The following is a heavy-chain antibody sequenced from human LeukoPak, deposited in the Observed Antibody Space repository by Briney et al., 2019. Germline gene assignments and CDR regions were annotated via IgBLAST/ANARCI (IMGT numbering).Heavy chain of an antibody. D-gene: IGHD4-11*01. CDR3: ARVGEYSPRVSFEP. CDR2: INPTGGST. Sequence: GASVKVSCKASGYTFTSYYIHWVRQAPGQGLEWMGIINPTGGSTTYAQKFQGRVTMTTDMSTRTLYMELSSLRSEDTAFYYCARVGEYSPRVSFEPWGQGTLVTVSS. V-gene: IGHV1-46*01. CDR1: GYTFTSYY. J-gene: IGHJ5*02.